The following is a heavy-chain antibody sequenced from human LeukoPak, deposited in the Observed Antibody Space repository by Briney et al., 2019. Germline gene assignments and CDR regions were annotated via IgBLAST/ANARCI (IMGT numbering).Heavy chain of an antibody. J-gene: IGHJ5*01. CDR3: ARGSPKLDS. CDR1: GGSFSGYN. V-gene: IGHV4-34*01. Sequence: LETLSLTCAVYGGSFSGYNWNWIRQPPGKGLEWIGEISHSGTTNYNPALKSRVTMSVDTSKNQISLNLISVAAADTAVYYCARGSPKLDSWGQGTLVSVSS. CDR2: ISHSGTT.